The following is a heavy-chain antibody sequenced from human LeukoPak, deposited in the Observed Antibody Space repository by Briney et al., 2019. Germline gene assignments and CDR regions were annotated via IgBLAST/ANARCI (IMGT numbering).Heavy chain of an antibody. J-gene: IGHJ5*02. CDR2: IIPIFGTA. CDR1: GGTFSSYA. D-gene: IGHD5-18*01. V-gene: IGHV1-69*05. CDR3: ARVVTQTTYNWFDP. Sequence: SVKVSCKASGGTFSSYAISWVRQAPGQGLEWMGGIIPIFGTANYAQKFQGRVTITTDESTSTAYMELSSLRSEDTAVYYCARVVTQTTYNWFDPWGQGTLVTVSS.